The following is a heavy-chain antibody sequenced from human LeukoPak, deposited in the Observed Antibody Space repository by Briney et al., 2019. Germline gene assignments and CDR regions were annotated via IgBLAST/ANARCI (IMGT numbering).Heavy chain of an antibody. CDR3: VRDDLSGSLFYYFDY. Sequence: GESLKISCKGSGYSFTSYWITWVRQIPGKGLEWMGRIDPSDSYTNYSPSFQGHVTISADKSISTAYLQWSSLKASDTAMYYCVRDDLSGSLFYYFDYWGQGTLVTVSS. CDR2: IDPSDSYT. J-gene: IGHJ4*02. D-gene: IGHD3-10*01. V-gene: IGHV5-10-1*01. CDR1: GYSFTSYW.